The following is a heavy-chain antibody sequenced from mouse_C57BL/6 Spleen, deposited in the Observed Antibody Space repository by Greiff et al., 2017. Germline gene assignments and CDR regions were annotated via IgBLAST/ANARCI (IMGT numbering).Heavy chain of an antibody. Sequence: VQLQQPGAELVRPGSSVKLSCKASGYTFTSYWMDWVKQRPGQGLEWIGNIYPSDSATHYNQKFKDKATLTVDKSSSTAYMQFSILTSEDSAVYYCARSITTAYYAMDDWGQGTSVTVSS. CDR1: GYTFTSYW. V-gene: IGHV1-61*01. J-gene: IGHJ4*01. CDR2: IYPSDSAT. CDR3: ARSITTAYYAMDD. D-gene: IGHD1-2*01.